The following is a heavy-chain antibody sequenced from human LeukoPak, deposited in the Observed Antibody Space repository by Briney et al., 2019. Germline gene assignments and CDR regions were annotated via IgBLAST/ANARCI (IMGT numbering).Heavy chain of an antibody. J-gene: IGHJ4*02. V-gene: IGHV3-43*02. D-gene: IGHD2-2*01. Sequence: GGSLRLSCAASGFTFDDYAMHWVRQAPGKGLEWVSLISGDGDSTSYADSVKGRFTISRDNSKDSLSLQMNSLRTEDTALYYCAKDKRCSGASCYGPFDYWGQGTLVTVSS. CDR1: GFTFDDYA. CDR3: AKDKRCSGASCYGPFDY. CDR2: ISGDGDST.